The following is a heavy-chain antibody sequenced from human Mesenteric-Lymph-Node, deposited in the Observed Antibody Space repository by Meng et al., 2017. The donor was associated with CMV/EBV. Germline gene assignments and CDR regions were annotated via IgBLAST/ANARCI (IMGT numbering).Heavy chain of an antibody. CDR1: GFSFGTYE. CDR2: INGGANTL. Sequence: GGSLRLSCAAAGFSFGTYEMNWVRQAPGKGLEWISYINGGANTLYYADSVKGRFTISRDNAKSSVFLQMNNLRAEGTAIYYCARSLSSYYGMDVWGQGTTVTVSS. J-gene: IGHJ6*02. CDR3: ARSLSSYYGMDV. V-gene: IGHV3-48*03.